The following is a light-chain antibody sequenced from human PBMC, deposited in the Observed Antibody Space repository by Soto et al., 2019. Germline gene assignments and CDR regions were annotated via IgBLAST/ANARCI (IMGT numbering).Light chain of an antibody. Sequence: DIQMTQSPSSLSASVGDRVTITCRASQSIAGYLNWYQQKPGKAPKLLIYAASSFQSGVPSRFSGSGSGTDFTLTISSLQPEDFATYYCQQSYSPQPLTFGGGTKVEIK. V-gene: IGKV1-39*01. CDR2: AAS. CDR3: QQSYSPQPLT. CDR1: QSIAGY. J-gene: IGKJ4*01.